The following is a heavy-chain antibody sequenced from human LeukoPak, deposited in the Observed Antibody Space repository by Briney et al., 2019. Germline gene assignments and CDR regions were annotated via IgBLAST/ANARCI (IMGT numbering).Heavy chain of an antibody. CDR1: GFTFSSYG. J-gene: IGHJ4*02. Sequence: GGSLRLPCAASGFTFSSYGMHWVRQAPGKGLEWVALIRYDESNKYYADSVKGRFTISRDNSKNTLYLQMNSLRAEDTAVYYCAKGGLRGSYFDYWGQGTLVTVSS. CDR2: IRYDESNK. D-gene: IGHD1-26*01. CDR3: AKGGLRGSYFDY. V-gene: IGHV3-30*02.